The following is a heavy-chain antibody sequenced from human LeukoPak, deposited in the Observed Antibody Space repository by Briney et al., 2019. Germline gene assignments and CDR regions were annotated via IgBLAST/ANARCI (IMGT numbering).Heavy chain of an antibody. Sequence: PSQTLSLTCTVSGGSISSGGYYWSWIRQHPGKGLGWIGYIYYSGSTYYNPSLKSRVTISVDTSKNQFSLKLSSVTAADTAVYYCARDYAPEVYFDYWGQGTLVTVSS. CDR1: GGSISSGGYY. CDR2: IYYSGST. V-gene: IGHV4-31*03. J-gene: IGHJ4*02. CDR3: ARDYAPEVYFDY. D-gene: IGHD1-14*01.